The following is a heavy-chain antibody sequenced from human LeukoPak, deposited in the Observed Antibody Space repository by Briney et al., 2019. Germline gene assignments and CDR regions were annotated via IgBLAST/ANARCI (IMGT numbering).Heavy chain of an antibody. J-gene: IGHJ4*02. CDR1: GLTFSNAW. V-gene: IGHV3-15*01. D-gene: IGHD4-23*01. Sequence: GGSLRLSCAVAGLTFSNAWMSWVRQAPGEGREWVGRIKSKTVGETTENAAPVQGRFTITRDDSENTVYLQMTSLKNEDTAVYYCTTGPGNSGYWGQGTLVTVSS. CDR2: IKSKTVGETT. CDR3: TTGPGNSGY.